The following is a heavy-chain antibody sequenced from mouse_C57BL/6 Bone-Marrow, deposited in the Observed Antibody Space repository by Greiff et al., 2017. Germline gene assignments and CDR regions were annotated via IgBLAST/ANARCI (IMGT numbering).Heavy chain of an antibody. CDR1: GYTFTTYP. D-gene: IGHD1-1*01. CDR2: FHPYNDDT. V-gene: IGHV1-47*01. Sequence: VMLVESGAELVKPGASVKMSCKASGYTFTTYPIEWMKQNHGQSLEWIGNFHPYNDDTKYNEKFKGKATLTVDKSSNTVYLELSRLTSDASACYDCAISSTCLYYCDYGGQGTTLTVSS. J-gene: IGHJ2*01. CDR3: AISSTCLYYCDY.